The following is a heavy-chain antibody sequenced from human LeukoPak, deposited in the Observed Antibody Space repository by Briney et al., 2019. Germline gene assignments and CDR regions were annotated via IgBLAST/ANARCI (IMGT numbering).Heavy chain of an antibody. J-gene: IGHJ4*02. V-gene: IGHV6-1*01. Sequence: PSQTLSLTCAISGDSVSSNSAAWNWIRQSPSRGLEWLGRTYYRSKWHNDYAVSVKSRITINPDTSKNQFSRQLNSVTPEDTAVYYCARGTRIVGATYFDYWGQGTLVTVSS. CDR2: TYYRSKWHN. D-gene: IGHD1-26*01. CDR1: GDSVSSNSAA. CDR3: ARGTRIVGATYFDY.